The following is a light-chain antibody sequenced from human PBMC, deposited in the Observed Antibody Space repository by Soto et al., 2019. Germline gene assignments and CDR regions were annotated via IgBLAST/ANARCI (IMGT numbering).Light chain of an antibody. CDR3: QQYESTPPT. V-gene: IGKV4-1*01. CDR1: QSVLYSSNNKNY. J-gene: IGKJ2*01. Sequence: DIVMTQSPDSLAVSLGERATINCKSSQSVLYSSNNKNYLAWYQQRPGQPPKLLIYWASTRESGVPDRFSGSGSGTDYNLTITSLQAEDVAVYCCQQYESTPPTFGQGTKLEIK. CDR2: WAS.